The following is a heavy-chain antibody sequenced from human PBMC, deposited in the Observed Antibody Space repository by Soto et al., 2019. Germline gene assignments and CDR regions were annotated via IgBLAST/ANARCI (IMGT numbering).Heavy chain of an antibody. CDR1: GFTFSSYW. CDR3: ARDFTDGDYARNFDY. V-gene: IGHV3-7*01. J-gene: IGHJ4*02. CDR2: IKQDGSEK. Sequence: GGSLRLSCAASGFTFSSYWMSWVRQAPGKGLEWVANIKQDGSEKYYVDSGKGRFTISRDNAKNSLYLQMNSLRAEDTAVYYCARDFTDGDYARNFDYWGQGTLVTVSS. D-gene: IGHD4-17*01.